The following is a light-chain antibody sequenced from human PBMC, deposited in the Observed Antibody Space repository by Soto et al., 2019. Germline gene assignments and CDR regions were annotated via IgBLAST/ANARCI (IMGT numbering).Light chain of an antibody. V-gene: IGLV2-14*01. CDR2: EVS. CDR1: SSDVGAYSY. CDR3: NSRASGTTYV. J-gene: IGLJ1*01. Sequence: QSVLAQPASVSGSPGQSITISCIGTSSDVGAYSYVSWYQQLPGKAPKLMIYEVSNRPSGISNRFSGSKSGNTASLTISGLQTEDEADYYCNSRASGTTYVFGTGTKVTVL.